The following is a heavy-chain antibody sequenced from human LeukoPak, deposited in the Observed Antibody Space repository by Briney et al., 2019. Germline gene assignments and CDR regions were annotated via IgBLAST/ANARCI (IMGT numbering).Heavy chain of an antibody. CDR1: GYTFTSYY. D-gene: IGHD2-15*01. Sequence: ASVKVSCKASGYTFTSYYMHWVRQAPGQGLEWMGIINPSGGSTSYAQKFQGRVTMTRDTSTSTVYMELSSLRSEDTAVYYCARERGARYCSGGSCQPHPFGIWGQGTMVTVSS. J-gene: IGHJ3*02. CDR2: INPSGGST. V-gene: IGHV1-46*01. CDR3: ARERGARYCSGGSCQPHPFGI.